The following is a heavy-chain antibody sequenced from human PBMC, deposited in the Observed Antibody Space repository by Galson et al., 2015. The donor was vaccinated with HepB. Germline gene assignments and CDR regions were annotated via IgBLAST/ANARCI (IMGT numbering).Heavy chain of an antibody. Sequence: LRLSCAASGFTFSSSAMSWVRQAPGKGLEWVSSISRSGMTYFADPVRGRFTVSRDFSKNTLYLRMNNLRVEDTAVYYCAKEKVLVTAIGFDYWGQGTLVTVSS. V-gene: IGHV3-23*01. CDR2: ISRSGMT. CDR1: GFTFSSSA. CDR3: AKEKVLVTAIGFDY. D-gene: IGHD2-21*02. J-gene: IGHJ4*02.